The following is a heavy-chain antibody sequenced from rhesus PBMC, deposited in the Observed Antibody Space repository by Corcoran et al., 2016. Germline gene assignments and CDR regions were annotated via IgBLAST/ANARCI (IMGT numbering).Heavy chain of an antibody. J-gene: IGHJ3*01. CDR3: ARGPYNSGSYNDAFDF. V-gene: IGHV4-169*01. D-gene: IGHD1-44*02. CDR2: IYGSGSST. CDR1: GGSISSSY. Sequence: QLQLQESGPGLVKPSETLSVTCAVSGGSISSSYWSWIRQAPGKGLEWIGYIYGSGSSTNYNPSLKRRVTLSVDTSKNQLSLKLSSVTTADTAVYYCARGPYNSGSYNDAFDFWGQGLRVTVSS.